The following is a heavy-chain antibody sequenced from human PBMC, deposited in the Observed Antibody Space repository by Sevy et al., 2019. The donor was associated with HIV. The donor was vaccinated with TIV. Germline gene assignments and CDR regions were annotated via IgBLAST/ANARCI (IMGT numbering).Heavy chain of an antibody. Sequence: GGSLRLSCAASGFTVSSSYLSWVRQAPGKGLEWVSDIYAGGRTYYADSVKGRFTISRDNSKNTLYLQMNSLRAEDTAVYYCARRKNNAFDIWGQRTLVSVSS. V-gene: IGHV3-66*02. CDR1: GFTVSSSY. J-gene: IGHJ3*02. CDR2: IYAGGRT. CDR3: ARRKNNAFDI.